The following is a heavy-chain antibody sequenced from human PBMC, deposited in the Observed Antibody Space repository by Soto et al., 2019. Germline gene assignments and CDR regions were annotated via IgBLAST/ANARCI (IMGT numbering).Heavy chain of an antibody. CDR2: VYPRDSDT. J-gene: IGHJ5*02. V-gene: IGHV5-51*01. CDR3: ARPPLPGYSIPFNS. Sequence: GESLKISCKASGYIFIDYWIGWVRQMPGKGLGWMGTVYPRDSDTRYSPSFQGQVTISADRSTGTAFLQWRSLKASDTALYYCARPPLPGYSIPFNSWGQGTLVTVS. CDR1: GYIFIDYW. D-gene: IGHD2-15*01.